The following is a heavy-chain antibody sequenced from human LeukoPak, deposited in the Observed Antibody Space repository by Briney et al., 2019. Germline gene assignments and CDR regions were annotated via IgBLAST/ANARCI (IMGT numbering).Heavy chain of an antibody. Sequence: SETLSLTCTVSGGSISSSSYYWGWIRQPPGKGLEWIGSIYYSGSTYYNPSLKSRVTISVDTSKNQFSLKLSSVTAADTAVYYCAGGQYDAPEEKLDPWGQGTLVTVSS. D-gene: IGHD3-16*01. CDR2: IYYSGST. CDR1: GGSISSSSYY. J-gene: IGHJ5*02. V-gene: IGHV4-39*01. CDR3: AGGQYDAPEEKLDP.